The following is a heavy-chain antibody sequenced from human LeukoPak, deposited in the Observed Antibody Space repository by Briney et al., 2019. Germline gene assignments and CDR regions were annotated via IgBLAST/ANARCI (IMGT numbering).Heavy chain of an antibody. CDR3: ARTRRATVTSYYYYYMDV. Sequence: PSETLSLTCAVYGGSFSGYYWSWIRQPPGKGLEWIGEINHSGSTNNNPSLKSRVTISVDTSKNQFSLKLRSVTAADTAVYYCARTRRATVTSYYYYYMDVWGKGTTVTVSS. CDR1: GGSFSGYY. CDR2: INHSGST. V-gene: IGHV4-34*01. J-gene: IGHJ6*03. D-gene: IGHD4-17*01.